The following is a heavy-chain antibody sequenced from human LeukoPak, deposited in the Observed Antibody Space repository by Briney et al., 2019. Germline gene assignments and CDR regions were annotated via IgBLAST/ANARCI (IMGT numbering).Heavy chain of an antibody. CDR1: GYIFTNYW. Sequence: GESLKISCKGSGYIFTNYWIAWVRQMPGKGLEWMGIIYPVNPDTRYSPSFQGQVTMSVDKSNSIAYLQWSSLEASDTAIYYCARHDLPVHCSSTSCPYGSWFDPWGQGTLVTVSS. CDR2: IYPVNPDT. D-gene: IGHD2-2*01. CDR3: ARHDLPVHCSSTSCPYGSWFDP. J-gene: IGHJ5*02. V-gene: IGHV5-51*01.